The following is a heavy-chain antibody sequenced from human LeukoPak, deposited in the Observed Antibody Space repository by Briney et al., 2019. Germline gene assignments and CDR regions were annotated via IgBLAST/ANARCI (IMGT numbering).Heavy chain of an antibody. Sequence: SETLSLTCAVYGGSFSGYYWSWIRQPPGKGLEWVGEINHRGSTNYNPSLKSRVTISVDTSKNQLSLKLSSVSAADTAVYYCASGRGDDAFDSWGQGTMVTASS. D-gene: IGHD3-10*01. CDR3: ASGRGDDAFDS. V-gene: IGHV4-34*01. J-gene: IGHJ3*02. CDR2: INHRGST. CDR1: GGSFSGYY.